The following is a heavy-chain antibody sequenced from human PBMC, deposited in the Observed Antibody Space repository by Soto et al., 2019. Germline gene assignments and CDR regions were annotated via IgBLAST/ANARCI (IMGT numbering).Heavy chain of an antibody. D-gene: IGHD3-10*01. CDR1: GFTFSTYA. V-gene: IGHV3-23*01. CDR3: AKTPGAGHHGDFYFDH. Sequence: EVQLLESGEGLVQPGGSLRLSCAASGFTFSTYAMNWVRLAPGRGLEWVSGINSAATTFYADSAKGRFTISRDNSKNTLYLQMNSLTAEDTAMYYCAKTPGAGHHGDFYFDHWGRCNLVTVSS. J-gene: IGHJ2*01. CDR2: INSAATT.